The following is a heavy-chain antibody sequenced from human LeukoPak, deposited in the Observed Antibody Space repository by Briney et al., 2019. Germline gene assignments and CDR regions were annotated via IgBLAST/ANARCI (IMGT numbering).Heavy chain of an antibody. CDR1: GFTFSSYS. Sequence: KTGGSLRLSCAASGFTFSSYSMNWVRQAPGKGLEWVSSISSSSSYIYYADSLKGRFTISRDNSKNSLYLQMNSLRAEDTAVYYCARGFFDYVWGSYRSISFDYWGQGTLVTVSS. CDR2: ISSSSSYI. J-gene: IGHJ4*02. D-gene: IGHD3-16*02. V-gene: IGHV3-21*01. CDR3: ARGFFDYVWGSYRSISFDY.